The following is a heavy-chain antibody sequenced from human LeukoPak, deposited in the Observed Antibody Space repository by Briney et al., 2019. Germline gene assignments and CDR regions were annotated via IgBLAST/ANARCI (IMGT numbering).Heavy chain of an antibody. Sequence: GSSVKVSCKASGGTFSSYAISWVRQAPGQGLEWMGRIIPILGIANYAQKFQGRVTITADKSTSTAYMELSSLRSEDTAVYYCARGDSSGWFNFDYWGQGTLVTVSS. D-gene: IGHD3-22*01. V-gene: IGHV1-69*04. CDR1: GGTFSSYA. CDR3: ARGDSSGWFNFDY. CDR2: IIPILGIA. J-gene: IGHJ4*02.